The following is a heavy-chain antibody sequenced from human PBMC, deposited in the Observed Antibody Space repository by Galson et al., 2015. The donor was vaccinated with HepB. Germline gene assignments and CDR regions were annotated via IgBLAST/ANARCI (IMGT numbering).Heavy chain of an antibody. Sequence: SLRLSCAASGFTVSSYWMHWVRQAPGKGLVWVSRINSDGSRTSNADSVKGRFTISRDNAKNTLYLQMNSLRAEDTAVYYCARGDNWNTRGFDYWGQGTLVTVSS. V-gene: IGHV3-74*01. J-gene: IGHJ4*02. CDR1: GFTVSSYW. CDR2: INSDGSRT. CDR3: ARGDNWNTRGFDY. D-gene: IGHD1/OR15-1a*01.